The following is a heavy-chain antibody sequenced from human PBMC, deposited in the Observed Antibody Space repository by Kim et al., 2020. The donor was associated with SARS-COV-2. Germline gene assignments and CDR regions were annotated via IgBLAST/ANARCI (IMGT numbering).Heavy chain of an antibody. D-gene: IGHD2-21*02. CDR3: ARERRIEVVTTIDYFDY. J-gene: IGHJ4*02. V-gene: IGHV3-11*01. Sequence: GGSLRLSCVASGFIFSDYYMTWIRQTPGKGLEWISFISGSGSTKFYADSVKGRFTISRDNAKNSVTLQMNSLRAEDTAVYYCARERRIEVVTTIDYFDYWGQGALVTVSS. CDR2: ISGSGSTK. CDR1: GFIFSDYY.